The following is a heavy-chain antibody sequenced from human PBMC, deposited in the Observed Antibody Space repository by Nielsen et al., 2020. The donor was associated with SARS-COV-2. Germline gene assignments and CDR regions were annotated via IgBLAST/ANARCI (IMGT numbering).Heavy chain of an antibody. Sequence: GESLKISCAASGFTFSSYAMSWVRQAPGKGLEWVSAISGSGGSTYYADSVKGRFTISRDNSKNTLYLQMNSLRAEDTAVYYCARDIWGSYRYPDYWGQGTLVTVSS. V-gene: IGHV3-23*01. J-gene: IGHJ4*02. CDR2: ISGSGGST. CDR1: GFTFSSYA. CDR3: ARDIWGSYRYPDY. D-gene: IGHD3-16*02.